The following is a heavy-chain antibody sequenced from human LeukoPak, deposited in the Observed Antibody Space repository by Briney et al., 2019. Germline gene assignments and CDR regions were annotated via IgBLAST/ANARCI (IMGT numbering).Heavy chain of an antibody. J-gene: IGHJ4*02. D-gene: IGHD6-6*01. CDR3: ARGRSEASAARPAYYFDY. Sequence: SETLSLTCAVYGGSFSGYYWSWIRQPPGKGLGWIGEINHSGSTNYNPSLKSRVTISVDTSKNQFSLKLSSVTAADTAVYYCARGRSEASAARPAYYFDYWGQGTLVTVSS. CDR1: GGSFSGYY. V-gene: IGHV4-34*01. CDR2: INHSGST.